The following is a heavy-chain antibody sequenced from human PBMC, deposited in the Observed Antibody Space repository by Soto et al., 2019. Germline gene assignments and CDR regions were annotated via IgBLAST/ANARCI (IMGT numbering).Heavy chain of an antibody. CDR2: IYYSGST. V-gene: IGHV4-39*01. CDR3: ARHGVDDYIWGSYPRLFDY. J-gene: IGHJ4*02. D-gene: IGHD3-16*02. CDR1: GGSISSSSYY. Sequence: SQTLSLTCTVSGGSISSSSYYWGWIRQPPGKGLEWIGSIYYSGSTYYNPSLKSRVTISVDTSKNQFSLKLSSVTAADTAVYYCARHGVDDYIWGSYPRLFDYWGQGTLVTVSS.